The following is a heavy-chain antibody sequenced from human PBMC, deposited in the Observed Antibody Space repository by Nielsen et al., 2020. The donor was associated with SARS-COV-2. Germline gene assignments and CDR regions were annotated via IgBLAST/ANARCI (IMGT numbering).Heavy chain of an antibody. CDR2: INPNSGGT. V-gene: IGHV1-2*02. D-gene: IGHD3-9*01. Sequence: ASVKVSCKASGYTFTGYYMHWVRQAPGQGLEWKGWINPNSGGTNYAQKFQGRVTMTRDTSISTAYMELSRLRSDDTAVYYCARGIPTYYDILTGSFDYWGQGTLVTVSS. CDR1: GYTFTGYY. CDR3: ARGIPTYYDILTGSFDY. J-gene: IGHJ4*02.